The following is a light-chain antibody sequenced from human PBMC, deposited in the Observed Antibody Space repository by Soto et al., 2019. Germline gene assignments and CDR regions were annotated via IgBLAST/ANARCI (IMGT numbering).Light chain of an antibody. Sequence: EIVFTQSPGTLSLSPGERATLSCRPSQSVLSSLAWYQHKPGQAPRLLIYGAATRATGIPARFSGSGSGTEFTLTISSLQSEDFAVYYCQQYNDWPPITFGQGTRLEIK. CDR3: QQYNDWPPIT. CDR2: GAA. J-gene: IGKJ5*01. CDR1: QSVLSS. V-gene: IGKV3-15*01.